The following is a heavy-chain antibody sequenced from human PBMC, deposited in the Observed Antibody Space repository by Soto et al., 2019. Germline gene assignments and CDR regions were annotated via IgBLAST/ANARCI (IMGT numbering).Heavy chain of an antibody. V-gene: IGHV3-30*18. CDR1: GFTFSSYG. Sequence: QVQLVESGGGVVQPGRSLRLSCAASGFTFSSYGMHWVRQAPGKGLEWVAVISYDGSNKYYVDSVKGRFTISRDNSKNTLYLQMNSLRAEDTAVYYCANGGSPVDYWGQGTLVTVSS. D-gene: IGHD3-16*01. CDR2: ISYDGSNK. CDR3: ANGGSPVDY. J-gene: IGHJ4*02.